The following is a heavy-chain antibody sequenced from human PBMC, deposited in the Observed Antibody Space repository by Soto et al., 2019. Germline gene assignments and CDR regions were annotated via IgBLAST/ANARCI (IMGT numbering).Heavy chain of an antibody. V-gene: IGHV3-48*02. CDR1: GFTFSSNS. D-gene: IGHD3-3*01. Sequence: EVQLVESGGGLVQPGGSLRLSCAASGFTFSSNSMNWVRQAPGKGLEWVSYISGSSSTFYYADSVKGRFTISRDNAKNTLYLQMNSLRDEDTAVYYCASACWSGSLTPCWGQGTLVTVSS. CDR2: ISGSSSTF. J-gene: IGHJ4*02. CDR3: ASACWSGSLTPC.